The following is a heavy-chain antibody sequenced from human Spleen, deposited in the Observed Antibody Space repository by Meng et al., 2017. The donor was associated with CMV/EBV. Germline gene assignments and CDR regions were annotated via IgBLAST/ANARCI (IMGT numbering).Heavy chain of an antibody. CDR2: ISWNSGSI. CDR3: ARVWTRYLIRS. D-gene: IGHD3-16*01. CDR1: GFTFDDYA. J-gene: IGHJ5*02. Sequence: SLKISCAASGFTFDDYAMHWVRQAPGKGLEWVSGISWNSGSIGYADSVKGRFTISRDNSKNTLYLQMNSLRAEDTAVYYCARVWTRYLIRSWGQGTLVTVSS. V-gene: IGHV3-9*01.